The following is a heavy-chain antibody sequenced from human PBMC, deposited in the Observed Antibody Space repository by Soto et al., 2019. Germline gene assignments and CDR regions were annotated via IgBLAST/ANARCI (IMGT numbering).Heavy chain of an antibody. CDR1: GYTFTSYY. V-gene: IGHV1-46*01. CDR2: INPSGGST. J-gene: IGHJ5*02. D-gene: IGHD3-9*01. Sequence: ASVKVSCKASGYTFTSYYMHWVRQAPGRGLEWMGIINPSGGSTSYAQKFQGRVTMTRDTSTSTVYMELSSLRSEDTAVYYCARDSFYDILTGYYGGWFDPWGQGTLVTVSS. CDR3: ARDSFYDILTGYYGGWFDP.